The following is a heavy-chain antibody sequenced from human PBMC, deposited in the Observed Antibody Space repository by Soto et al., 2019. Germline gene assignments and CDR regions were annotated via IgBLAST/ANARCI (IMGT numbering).Heavy chain of an antibody. D-gene: IGHD2-8*01. J-gene: IGHJ4*02. CDR3: AKDLVAYGGYFDY. V-gene: IGHV3-23*01. CDR1: GFTFSSYA. CDR2: ISGSGGST. Sequence: GGSLRLSCAASGFTFSSYAMSWFRQAPGKGLEWVSAISGSGGSTYYADSVKGRFTISRDNSKNTLYLQMNSLRAEDTAVYYCAKDLVAYGGYFDYWGQGTLVTVSS.